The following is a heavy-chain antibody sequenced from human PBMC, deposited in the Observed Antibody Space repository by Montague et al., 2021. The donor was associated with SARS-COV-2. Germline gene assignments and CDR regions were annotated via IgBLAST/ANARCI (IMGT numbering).Heavy chain of an antibody. Sequence: SETLSLTCVVYGGSSSGYYWSWIRQPPGKGLEWIGSIYYSGSTYYNPSLKSRVTISVDTSKNQFSLKLSSVTAADTAVYYCARLAPDSGSPNGYYYNGMDVWGQGTTVTVSS. D-gene: IGHD1-26*01. V-gene: IGHV4-34*01. CDR1: GGSSSGYY. J-gene: IGHJ6*02. CDR3: ARLAPDSGSPNGYYYNGMDV. CDR2: IYYSGST.